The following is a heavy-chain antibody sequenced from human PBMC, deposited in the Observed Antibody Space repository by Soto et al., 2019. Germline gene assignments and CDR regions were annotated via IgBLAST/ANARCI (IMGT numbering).Heavy chain of an antibody. J-gene: IGHJ4*02. Sequence: EVQLLESGGGLVQPGGSLRLSCAASGFTFSSFGMTWVRQAPGGGLEWVSAISDSGGSTYYADSVKGRFTISRDNSKNTLYLQMNSLRAEDTALYYCAKEAAARRPCDYWGQGTLVTVSS. V-gene: IGHV3-23*01. CDR3: AKEAAARRPCDY. D-gene: IGHD6-13*01. CDR2: ISDSGGST. CDR1: GFTFSSFG.